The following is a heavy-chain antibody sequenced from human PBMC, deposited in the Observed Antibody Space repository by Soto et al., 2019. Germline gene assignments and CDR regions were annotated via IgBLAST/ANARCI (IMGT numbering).Heavy chain of an antibody. CDR1: GDNFSNSY. J-gene: IGHJ4*02. Sequence: PGGSLTLSCTASGDNFSNSYMRWVRQAPGQTLAWVSVSYSGGSTFYADSVKGRFTISRDNSNSKVSNEMTNLRAADTAGYYCASDFPGYFDYWGQGVPVTVSS. CDR2: SYSGGST. CDR3: ASDFPGYFDY. V-gene: IGHV3-53*01.